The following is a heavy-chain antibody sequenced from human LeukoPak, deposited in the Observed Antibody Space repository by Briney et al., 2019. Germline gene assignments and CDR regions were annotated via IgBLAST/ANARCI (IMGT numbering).Heavy chain of an antibody. J-gene: IGHJ1*01. D-gene: IGHD6-19*01. V-gene: IGHV2-5*02. Sequence: SGPTLVNPTQTLTLTCTFSGFSLSTSGVGVGWIRQPPGKALEWLALIYWDDDKRYSPSLKSRLTITKDTSKNQVVLTMTNTDPVDTATYYCAHFLVEAVAGTTYAEYFQHWGQGTLVTVSS. CDR1: GFSLSTSGVG. CDR3: AHFLVEAVAGTTYAEYFQH. CDR2: IYWDDDK.